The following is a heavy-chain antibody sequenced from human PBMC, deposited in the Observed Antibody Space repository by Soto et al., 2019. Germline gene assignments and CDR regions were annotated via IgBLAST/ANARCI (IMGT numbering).Heavy chain of an antibody. CDR1: GGTFSSYA. CDR2: IIPIFGTA. Sequence: SVKVSCKASGGTFSSYAISWVRQAPGQGLEWMGGIIPIFGTANYAQKFQGRVTITADKSTSTAYMELSSLRSEDTAVYYCARSPDWGSSPNWFDPWGQGTLVTVSS. J-gene: IGHJ5*02. D-gene: IGHD7-27*01. V-gene: IGHV1-69*06. CDR3: ARSPDWGSSPNWFDP.